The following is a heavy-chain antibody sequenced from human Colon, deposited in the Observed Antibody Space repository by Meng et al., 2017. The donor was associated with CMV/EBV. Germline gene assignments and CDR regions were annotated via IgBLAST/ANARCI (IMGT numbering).Heavy chain of an antibody. V-gene: IGHV3-30*02. J-gene: IGHJ6*02. CDR2: IRHDGGMK. CDR3: AKDPVANRFGQPLYGMDV. D-gene: IGHD5-12*01. CDR1: GFTFSSYG. Sequence: GGSLRLSCEVSGFTFSSYGMHWVRQAPGKGLEWLTFIRHDGGMKYLADSVKGRFTVSRDNSKNTVYLQMNSLRVDDTAVYYCAKDPVANRFGQPLYGMDVWGQGTTVTVSS.